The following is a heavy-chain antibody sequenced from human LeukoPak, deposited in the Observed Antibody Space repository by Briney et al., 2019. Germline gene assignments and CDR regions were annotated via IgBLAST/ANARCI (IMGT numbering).Heavy chain of an antibody. D-gene: IGHD3-16*01. CDR3: ARGPSVITAPLGAFDI. CDR2: INNDGSRT. V-gene: IGHV3-74*01. Sequence: GGSLRLSCVASEFTFSKYWMHWVRQARGKGLVSVSRINNDGSRTTYADSVKGRFTISRDNAKNTVYLQMNSLRAEDTAVYYCARGPSVITAPLGAFDIWGQGTMVTVSS. CDR1: EFTFSKYW. J-gene: IGHJ3*02.